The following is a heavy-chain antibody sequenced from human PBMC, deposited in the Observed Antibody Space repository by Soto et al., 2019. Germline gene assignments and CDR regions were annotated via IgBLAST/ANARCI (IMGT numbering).Heavy chain of an antibody. CDR1: GYTFTSYG. CDR3: ASPSITGTTDAFDI. J-gene: IGHJ3*02. CDR2: ISAYNGNT. Sequence: ASVKVSCKASGYTFTSYGISWVRQAPGQGLEWMGWISAYNGNTNYAQKLQGRVTMTTDTSTSTAYMELRSLRSDDTAVYYCASPSITGTTDAFDIWGQGTMVTVSS. V-gene: IGHV1-18*01. D-gene: IGHD1-20*01.